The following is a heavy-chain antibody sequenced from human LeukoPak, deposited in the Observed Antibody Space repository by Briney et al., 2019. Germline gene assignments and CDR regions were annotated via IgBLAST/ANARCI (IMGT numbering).Heavy chain of an antibody. Sequence: ASVTVSCKASGSTFTGYYMHWVRQAPGQGLEWMGGINPNSGGTSYAQKFQGRVTMTRDTSISTAYMELSRLRSDDTAVYYCARGLGYCSGGSCSEFDDRGQGTLVTVSS. CDR3: ARGLGYCSGGSCSEFDD. CDR2: INPNSGGT. D-gene: IGHD2-15*01. V-gene: IGHV1-2*02. J-gene: IGHJ4*02. CDR1: GSTFTGYY.